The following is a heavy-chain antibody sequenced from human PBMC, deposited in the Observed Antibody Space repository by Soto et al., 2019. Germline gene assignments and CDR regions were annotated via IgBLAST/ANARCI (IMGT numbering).Heavy chain of an antibody. CDR1: GFSFSNSA. J-gene: IGHJ4*02. D-gene: IGHD2-21*02. V-gene: IGHV3-23*01. Sequence: EVQLLDSGGGLVQPGGSLTLSCAASGFSFSNSAMNWVRQAPGKGLEWVSHISGDGGTTYYADSVKGRFTFSRDNSKNTLDLQMNSLRAEDTAVYYCAREAGDGIGPSDYWGQGPRVTVSS. CDR2: ISGDGGTT. CDR3: AREAGDGIGPSDY.